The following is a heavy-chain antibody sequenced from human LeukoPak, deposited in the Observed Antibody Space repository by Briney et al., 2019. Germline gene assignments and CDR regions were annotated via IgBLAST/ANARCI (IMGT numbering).Heavy chain of an antibody. D-gene: IGHD6-19*01. J-gene: IGHJ6*02. Sequence: PGRSLRLSCAVSGFTFSSYTMHWVRQAPGTGLEWLTLISYDGSDKYYADSVKSRFTISRDNSKNTLYLQMNSLSAEDTALYYCARGLTSSGWFSYYYGMDVWGLGTTVTVSS. V-gene: IGHV3-30*04. CDR1: GFTFSSYT. CDR3: ARGLTSSGWFSYYYGMDV. CDR2: ISYDGSDK.